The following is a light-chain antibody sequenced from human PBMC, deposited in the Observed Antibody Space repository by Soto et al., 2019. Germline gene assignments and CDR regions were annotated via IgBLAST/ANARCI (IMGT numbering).Light chain of an antibody. J-gene: IGLJ2*01. V-gene: IGLV2-14*01. Sequence: QSVLTQPASVSGSPGQSITISCTGTSSDVGGYNYVSWYQPHPGKAPKLMIYDVSNRPSGVSNPFSGSKSCNTASLTISGLHAEYEDDYYCTSYTSSSTLVFGGRTKLTVL. CDR1: SSDVGGYNY. CDR2: DVS. CDR3: TSYTSSSTLV.